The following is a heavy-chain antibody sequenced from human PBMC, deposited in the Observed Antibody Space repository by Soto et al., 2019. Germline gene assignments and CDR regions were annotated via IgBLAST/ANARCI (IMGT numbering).Heavy chain of an antibody. J-gene: IGHJ6*02. Sequence: QVQLVQSGAEVKKPGSSVKVSCKASGGTFSSYAISWVRQAPGQGLEWMGRIIPIFGTANYAQKFQGRVTITADESTSTASMELSSLRSEDTAVYYCARTRTTVTSYYYYGMDVWGQGTTVTVSS. CDR2: IIPIFGTA. CDR3: ARTRTTVTSYYYYGMDV. V-gene: IGHV1-69*01. CDR1: GGTFSSYA. D-gene: IGHD4-17*01.